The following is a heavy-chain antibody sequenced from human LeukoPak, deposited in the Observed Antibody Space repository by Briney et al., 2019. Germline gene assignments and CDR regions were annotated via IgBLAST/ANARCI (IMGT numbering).Heavy chain of an antibody. CDR1: GCSISSYY. CDR2: IYTSGST. D-gene: IGHD6-13*01. Sequence: SETLSLTCTVSGCSISSYYWSWIRQPAGKGLEWIWRIYTSGSTNYNPSLKSRVTMSVDTSKNQFSLKLSSVTAADTAVYYCASMPSKYSSSWYRYYYYYYMDVWGKGTTVTVSS. J-gene: IGHJ6*03. V-gene: IGHV4-4*07. CDR3: ASMPSKYSSSWYRYYYYYYMDV.